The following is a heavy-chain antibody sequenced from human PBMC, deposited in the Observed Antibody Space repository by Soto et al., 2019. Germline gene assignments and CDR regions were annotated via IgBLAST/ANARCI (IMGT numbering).Heavy chain of an antibody. Sequence: GASVKVSCKASGYTFTSYAMHWVRQAPGQRLEWMGWMNPNSGNTGYAQKFQGRVTMTRNTSISAAYMELSSLRSEDTAVYYCARGVVLVPAAMDYYYYGMEVWGQGTTVTVSS. CDR3: ARGVVLVPAAMDYYYYGMEV. CDR1: GYTFTSYA. J-gene: IGHJ6*02. V-gene: IGHV1-8*02. D-gene: IGHD2-2*01. CDR2: MNPNSGNT.